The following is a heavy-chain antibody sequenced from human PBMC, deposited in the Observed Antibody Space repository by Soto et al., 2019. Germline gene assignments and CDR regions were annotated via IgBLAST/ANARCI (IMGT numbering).Heavy chain of an antibody. Sequence: QLQLQESGPGLVKPSETLSLTCTVSGGSISSRSYYWGWIRQPPGKGLEWIGSIYYSGRTFYNPSLKSRVSISVDTSKNQFSLRLSSVTAADTAVYYCARHQDFWSGYSAHFDYWGQGTLVTVSS. CDR2: IYYSGRT. J-gene: IGHJ4*02. D-gene: IGHD3-3*01. CDR3: ARHQDFWSGYSAHFDY. V-gene: IGHV4-39*01. CDR1: GGSISSRSYY.